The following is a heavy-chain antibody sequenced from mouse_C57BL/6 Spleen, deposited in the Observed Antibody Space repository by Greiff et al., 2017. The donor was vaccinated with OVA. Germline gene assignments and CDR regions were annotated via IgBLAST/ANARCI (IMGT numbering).Heavy chain of an antibody. CDR3: ARGGYYGSSPWYLDV. J-gene: IGHJ1*03. D-gene: IGHD1-1*01. Sequence: QVQLKQPGAELVKPGASVKMSCKASGYTFTSYWITWVKQRPGQGLEWIGDIYPGSGSTNYNEKFKSKATLTVDTSSSTAYMQLSSLTSEDSAVYYCARGGYYGSSPWYLDVWGTGTTVTVSS. CDR2: IYPGSGST. V-gene: IGHV1-55*01. CDR1: GYTFTSYW.